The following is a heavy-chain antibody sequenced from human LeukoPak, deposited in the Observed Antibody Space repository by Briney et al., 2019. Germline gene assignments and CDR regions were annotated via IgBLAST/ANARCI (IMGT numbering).Heavy chain of an antibody. CDR1: GYTFTSYG. J-gene: IGHJ4*02. D-gene: IGHD3-22*01. V-gene: IGHV1-18*01. CDR2: ISAYNVNT. Sequence: GASVKASCKASGYTFTSYGISWVRQAPGQRLEWMGWISAYNVNTNYAQKLQGRVTMTTDTSTSTAYMELRSLRSDDTGVYYCARDWDSSGSTPFHYFDYWVQGTLVTVSS. CDR3: ARDWDSSGSTPFHYFDY.